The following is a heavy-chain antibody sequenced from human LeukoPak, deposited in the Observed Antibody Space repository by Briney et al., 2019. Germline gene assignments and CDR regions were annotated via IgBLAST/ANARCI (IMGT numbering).Heavy chain of an antibody. V-gene: IGHV1-58*02. CDR3: AAIYDSSENNYYFDY. J-gene: IGHJ4*02. CDR1: GFTFTSSA. CDR2: IVVGSGNT. Sequence: GTSVKVSCKASGFTFTSSAMQWVRQARGQRLEWIGWIVVGSGNTNYAQKFQERVTITRDMSTSTAYMELSSLRSEDTAVYYCAAIYDSSENNYYFDYWGQGTLVTVSS. D-gene: IGHD3-22*01.